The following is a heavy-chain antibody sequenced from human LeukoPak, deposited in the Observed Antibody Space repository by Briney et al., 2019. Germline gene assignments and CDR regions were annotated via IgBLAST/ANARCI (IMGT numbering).Heavy chain of an antibody. CDR1: GFTFSSYA. J-gene: IGHJ3*02. D-gene: IGHD2-15*01. CDR2: ISGSGGST. CDR3: AKDRGVVVVVGDAFDI. V-gene: IGHV3-23*01. Sequence: PGGSLRLSCAASGFTFSSYAMSWVRQAPGKGLEWVSAISGSGGSTYYADSVKGRFTISRDNSKNTLYLQMNSLRAEDTAVYYCAKDRGVVVVVGDAFDIWGQGTMVTVSS.